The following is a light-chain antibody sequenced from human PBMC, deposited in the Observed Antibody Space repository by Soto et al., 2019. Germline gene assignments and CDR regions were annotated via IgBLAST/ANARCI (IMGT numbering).Light chain of an antibody. CDR2: GAS. CDR1: QSVSNS. Sequence: EIVMTQSPATLSVSPGERATLSCRASQSVSNSLAWYQQKPGQAPRLLIHGASTRAAGIPDRFSASGYGTEFTLTLSSLQSEDFAVYYCQQYDNWPPLTFGGGTKVEIK. V-gene: IGKV3-15*01. J-gene: IGKJ4*01. CDR3: QQYDNWPPLT.